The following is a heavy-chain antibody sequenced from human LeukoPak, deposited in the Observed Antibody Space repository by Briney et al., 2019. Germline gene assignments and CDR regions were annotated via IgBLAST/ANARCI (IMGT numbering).Heavy chain of an antibody. J-gene: IGHJ4*02. CDR1: GFTFSSYS. V-gene: IGHV3-21*01. D-gene: IGHD6-6*01. CDR3: ARGFLGSSSPSLGY. CDR2: ISSSSSYI. Sequence: PGGSLRLSCAASGFTFSSYSMNWVRQAPGKGLEWVSSISSSSSYIYYADSVKGRFTISRDNAKNSLYLQMNSLRVEDTALYYCARGFLGSSSPSLGYWGQGTLVTVSS.